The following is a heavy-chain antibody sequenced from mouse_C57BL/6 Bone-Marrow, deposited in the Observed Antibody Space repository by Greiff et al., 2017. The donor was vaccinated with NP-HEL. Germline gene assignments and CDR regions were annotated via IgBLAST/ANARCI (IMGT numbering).Heavy chain of an antibody. CDR1: GYAFSSSW. CDR3: ATNWVDY. J-gene: IGHJ2*01. D-gene: IGHD4-1*02. Sequence: VQGVESGPELVKPGASVKISCKASGYAFSSSWMNWVKQRPGKGLEWLGRIYPGDGDTNYNGKFKGKATLTADKSSSTAYMQLSSLTSEDSAVYFCATNWVDYWGQGTTLTVSS. V-gene: IGHV1-82*01. CDR2: IYPGDGDT.